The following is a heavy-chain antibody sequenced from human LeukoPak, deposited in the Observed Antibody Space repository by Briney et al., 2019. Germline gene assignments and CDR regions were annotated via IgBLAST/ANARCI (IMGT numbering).Heavy chain of an antibody. Sequence: GGSLRLSCAASGFTFNDYTMHWVRQAPGKGLEWVSYISSSGSTIYYADSVKGRFTISRDNAKNSLYLQMNSLRAEDTAVYYCAKRHDSSGYYYVGEDYFDYWGQGTLVTVSS. D-gene: IGHD3-22*01. CDR2: ISSSGSTI. V-gene: IGHV3-48*04. CDR1: GFTFNDYT. CDR3: AKRHDSSGYYYVGEDYFDY. J-gene: IGHJ4*02.